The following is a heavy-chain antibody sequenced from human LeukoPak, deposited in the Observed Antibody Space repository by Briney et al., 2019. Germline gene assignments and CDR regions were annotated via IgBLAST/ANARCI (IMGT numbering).Heavy chain of an antibody. V-gene: IGHV1-69*05. J-gene: IGHJ6*03. Sequence: SXKVSCKASGYTFTSYGISWVRQAPGQGLEWMGGIIPIFGTANYAQKFQGRVTITTDESTSTAYMELSSLRSEDTAVYYCARDDHYYGDYGTGYYYYMDVWGKGTTVTVSS. D-gene: IGHD4-17*01. CDR2: IIPIFGTA. CDR3: ARDDHYYGDYGTGYYYYMDV. CDR1: GYTFTSYG.